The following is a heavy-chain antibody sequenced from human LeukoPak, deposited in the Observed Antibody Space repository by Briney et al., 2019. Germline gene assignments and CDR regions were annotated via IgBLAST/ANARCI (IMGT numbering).Heavy chain of an antibody. J-gene: IGHJ4*02. CDR1: GGSISSGDYY. D-gene: IGHD3-10*01. Sequence: SQTLSLTCTVSGGSISSGDYYWSWIRQPPGKGLEWIGYIYYSGSTNYNPSLKSRVTISVDTSKNQFPLKLSSVTAADTAVYYCARGTMVRGVVDYWGQGTLVTVSS. CDR3: ARGTMVRGVVDY. CDR2: IYYSGST. V-gene: IGHV4-30-4*01.